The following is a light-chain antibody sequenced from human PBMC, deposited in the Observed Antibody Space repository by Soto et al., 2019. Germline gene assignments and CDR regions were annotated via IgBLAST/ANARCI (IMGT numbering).Light chain of an antibody. CDR3: SSYTSTSPYV. J-gene: IGLJ1*01. CDR1: SSDVGGYNY. CDR2: EVS. V-gene: IGLV2-14*01. Sequence: QSVLTQPASVSGSPGQSITISCTGTSSDVGGYNYVSWYQQHPGKAPKLMIYEVSNRPSGVSNRFSGSKSGNTASLTISGLQAEDEADYYCSSYTSTSPYVFGPGPHVAVL.